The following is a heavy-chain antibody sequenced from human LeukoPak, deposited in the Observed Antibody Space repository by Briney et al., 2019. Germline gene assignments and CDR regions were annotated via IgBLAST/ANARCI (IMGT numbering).Heavy chain of an antibody. J-gene: IGHJ4*02. D-gene: IGHD1-26*01. CDR1: GFTFSSYW. CDR2: INTDGSST. Sequence: GGSLRLSCAASGFTFSSYWMHWVRQAPGEGLVWVSRINTDGSSTNYADSVKGRFTISRDNAKNTLYLQMNSLGAEDTAVYYCARDLMGAPGYWGQGTLVTVSS. V-gene: IGHV3-74*01. CDR3: ARDLMGAPGY.